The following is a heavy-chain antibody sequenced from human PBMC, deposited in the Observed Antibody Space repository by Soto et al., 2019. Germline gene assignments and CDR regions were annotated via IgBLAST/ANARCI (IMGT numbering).Heavy chain of an antibody. CDR1: GFTFSSYA. CDR3: AKDRDYLRDYFHY. V-gene: IGHV3-23*01. J-gene: IGHJ4*02. CDR2: VSGNGQGI. D-gene: IGHD3-10*02. Sequence: EVQLLESGGGLVQPGGSLRLSSAASGFTFSSYARSWVRQAPGKGLEWVSAVSGNGQGIYYADSVRGRFTISRDNSKNTVFLHMDSLRAEDTAVYYCAKDRDYLRDYFHYWGQGTLVTVSS.